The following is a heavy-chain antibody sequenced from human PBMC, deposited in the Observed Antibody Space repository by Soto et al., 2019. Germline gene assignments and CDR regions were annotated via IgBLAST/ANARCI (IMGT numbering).Heavy chain of an antibody. V-gene: IGHV3-30*18. CDR1: GFTFSSYG. Sequence: GGSLRLSCAASGFTFSSYGMHWVRQAPGKGLEWVAVISYDGSNKYYADSVKGRFTISRDNSKNTLYLQMNSLRAEDTAVYYCAKEAAVAYADYVNYFDYWGQGTLVTVSS. J-gene: IGHJ4*02. CDR3: AKEAAVAYADYVNYFDY. CDR2: ISYDGSNK. D-gene: IGHD4-17*01.